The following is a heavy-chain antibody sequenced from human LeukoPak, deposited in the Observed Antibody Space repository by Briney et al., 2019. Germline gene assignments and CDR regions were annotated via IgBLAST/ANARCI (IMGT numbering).Heavy chain of an antibody. CDR2: IYPGGSDT. D-gene: IGHD5-24*01. CDR1: GYIFASYW. Sequence: GESLKISCKGSGYIFASYWIAWVRQMPGKGLECMGIIYPGGSDTRYSPSFQGQVTISADKSISTAYLQWSSLKASDTAMYYCARPRDGYNLYFDYWGQGTLVTVSS. V-gene: IGHV5-51*01. CDR3: ARPRDGYNLYFDY. J-gene: IGHJ4*02.